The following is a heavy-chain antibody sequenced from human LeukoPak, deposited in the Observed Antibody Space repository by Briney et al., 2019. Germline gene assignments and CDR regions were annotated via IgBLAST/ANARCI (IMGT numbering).Heavy chain of an antibody. D-gene: IGHD3-16*01. V-gene: IGHV3-30*18. CDR2: ISYDGSNK. CDR1: GFTFSSYG. Sequence: GGSLRLSCAASGFTFSSYGMRWVRQAPGKGLEGVAVISYDGSNKYYADSVKGRFTISRDNCKITLYLQMNSLRAEDTAVYYCAKTYMDYGMDVRGQGTTVTASS. CDR3: AKTYMDYGMDV. J-gene: IGHJ6*02.